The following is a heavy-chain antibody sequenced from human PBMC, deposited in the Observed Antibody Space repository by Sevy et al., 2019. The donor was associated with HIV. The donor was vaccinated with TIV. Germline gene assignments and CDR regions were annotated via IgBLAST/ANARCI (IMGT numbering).Heavy chain of an antibody. D-gene: IGHD1-26*01. CDR1: GYTFTSYG. CDR2: ISAYNGNT. CDR3: ARWAPDYYYYYGMDV. Sequence: ASVKVSCKASGYTFTSYGISWVRQAPGQGLEWMGWISAYNGNTNYAQKLQGRVTMTTDTSTSTAYMELRSLRSDDTAVYYCARWAPDYYYYYGMDVSGQGTTVTVSS. V-gene: IGHV1-18*01. J-gene: IGHJ6*02.